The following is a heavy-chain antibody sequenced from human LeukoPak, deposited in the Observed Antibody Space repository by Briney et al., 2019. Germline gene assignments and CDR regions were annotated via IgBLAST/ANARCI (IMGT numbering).Heavy chain of an antibody. CDR3: ARGRFLEWLPYFDY. D-gene: IGHD3-3*01. J-gene: IGHJ4*02. Sequence: SETLSLTCTVSGGSISSYYWSWIRQPPGKGLEWIGYIYYSGSTNYNPSPKSRVTISVDTSKNQFSLKLSSVTAADTAVYYCARGRFLEWLPYFDYWGQGTLVTVSS. CDR1: GGSISSYY. CDR2: IYYSGST. V-gene: IGHV4-59*01.